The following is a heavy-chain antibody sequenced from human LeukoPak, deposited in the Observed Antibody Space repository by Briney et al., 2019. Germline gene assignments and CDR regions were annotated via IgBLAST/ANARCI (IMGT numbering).Heavy chain of an antibody. J-gene: IGHJ4*02. CDR2: MFYTGTT. D-gene: IGHD6-19*01. CDR3: AQGQWYYFAS. V-gene: IGHV4-59*11. CDR1: GGSISSHY. Sequence: PSETLSFTCTVSGGSISSHYWSWIRQPPGKELEWIGYMFYTGTTNYNPSLESRVTMSVDTSKKQFSLKLTSVTAADTAVYYCAQGQWYYFASWGQGTLVTVSS.